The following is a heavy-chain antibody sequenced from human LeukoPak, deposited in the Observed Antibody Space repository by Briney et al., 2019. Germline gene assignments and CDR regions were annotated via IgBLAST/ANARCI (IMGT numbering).Heavy chain of an antibody. CDR2: TQHSGSA. CDR3: ARALSGTDFDY. V-gene: IGHV4-30-2*01. Sequence: PSETLSLTCAVSGGXISRGDYSWSWIRQPPGKGLEWIGNTQHSGSAYYNPSLKSRVTMSVDRSKNQFSLKLSSVTAADTAVYYCARALSGTDFDYWGQGTLVTVSS. J-gene: IGHJ4*02. D-gene: IGHD1-26*01. CDR1: GGXISRGDYS.